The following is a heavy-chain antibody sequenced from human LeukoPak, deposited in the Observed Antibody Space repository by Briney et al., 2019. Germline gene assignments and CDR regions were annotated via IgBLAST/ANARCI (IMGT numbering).Heavy chain of an antibody. J-gene: IGHJ4*02. CDR2: ISYDGSNK. Sequence: SGVSLRLSCAASGFTFSSYAMHWVRQAPGKGLEWVAVISYDGSNKYYADSVKGRFTISRDNSKNTLYLQMNSLRAEDTAVYYCARDWGSFGYDSSGYFDYWGQGTLVTVSS. V-gene: IGHV3-30-3*01. CDR1: GFTFSSYA. D-gene: IGHD3-22*01. CDR3: ARDWGSFGYDSSGYFDY.